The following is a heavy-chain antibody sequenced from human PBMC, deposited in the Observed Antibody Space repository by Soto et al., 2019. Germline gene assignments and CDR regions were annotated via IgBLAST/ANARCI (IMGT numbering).Heavy chain of an antibody. CDR3: ARGGDWQFGY. D-gene: IGHD2-21*02. Sequence: QVQLQESGPGLVKPSGTLSLTCAVSGDSISSDKWWSWARQPPGKGLEWIGEIQHSGRTNYNPSLKSRVTILVEKSKNQVSLELSSMTAADTAVYYCARGGDWQFGYWGQGTLVTVSS. V-gene: IGHV4-4*02. J-gene: IGHJ4*02. CDR2: IQHSGRT. CDR1: GDSISSDKW.